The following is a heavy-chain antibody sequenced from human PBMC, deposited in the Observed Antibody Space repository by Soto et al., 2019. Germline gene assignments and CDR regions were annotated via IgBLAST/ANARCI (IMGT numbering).Heavy chain of an antibody. CDR2: ISGSGGST. CDR1: GFTFSSYA. J-gene: IGHJ5*02. D-gene: IGHD3-10*01. CDR3: ARDILAILWCGEHNWFDP. V-gene: IGHV3-23*01. Sequence: EVQLLESGGGLVQPGGSLRLSCAASGFTFSSYAMSWVRQAPGKGLEWVSAISGSGGSTYYADSVKGRFTISRDNSKNTLYLQMNSLRAEDTAVYYCARDILAILWCGEHNWFDPWGQGTLVTVSS.